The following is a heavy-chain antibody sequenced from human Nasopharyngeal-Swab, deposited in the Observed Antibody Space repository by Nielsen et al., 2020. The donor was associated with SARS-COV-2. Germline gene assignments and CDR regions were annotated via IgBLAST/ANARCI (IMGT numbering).Heavy chain of an antibody. J-gene: IGHJ3*02. CDR3: TTVAARKGDAFDI. D-gene: IGHD6-6*01. V-gene: IGHV3-48*02. CDR1: GFTFSSYS. Sequence: GESLKISCAASGFTFSSYSMNWVRQAPGKGLEWVSHISSSSSTIYYADSVKGRFTISRDNAKNSLYLQMNSLRDEDTAVYYCTTVAARKGDAFDIWGQGTMVTVSS. CDR2: ISSSSSTI.